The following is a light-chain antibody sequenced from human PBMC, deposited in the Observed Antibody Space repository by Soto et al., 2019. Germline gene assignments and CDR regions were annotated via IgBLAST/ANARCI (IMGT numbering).Light chain of an antibody. CDR2: DAS. Sequence: EIVLTQSPVTLSLSPGERATLSCGASQSVSSYLAWYQQKPGQAPRLLIYDASNRATGIPARFSGSGSGTDFTLTISSLEPEDFVVYYCQQRLNWQVTFGQGTRLEIK. J-gene: IGKJ5*01. CDR3: QQRLNWQVT. V-gene: IGKV3-11*01. CDR1: QSVSSY.